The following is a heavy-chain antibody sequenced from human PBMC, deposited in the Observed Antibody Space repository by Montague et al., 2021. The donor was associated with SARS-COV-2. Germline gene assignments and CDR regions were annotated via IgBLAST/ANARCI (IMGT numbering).Heavy chain of an antibody. CDR3: ARGSEYYYHPFDY. CDR1: GASMGGYH. J-gene: IGHJ4*01. Sequence: SETLSLTCTVSGASMGGYHWSWIRQPPGKALEWIGRIYSNGDTTXNPSLKSGLTMSVDTSERQFSLKMTSVSAADTAIYYCARGSEYYYHPFDYWGHGNLVTVSS. D-gene: IGHD2/OR15-2a*01. V-gene: IGHV4-4*07. CDR2: IYSNGDT.